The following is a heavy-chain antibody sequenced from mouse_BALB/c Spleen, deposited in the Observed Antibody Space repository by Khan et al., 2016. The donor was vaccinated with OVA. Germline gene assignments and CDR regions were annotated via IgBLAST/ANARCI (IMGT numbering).Heavy chain of an antibody. CDR3: ARGNWQSYYFDY. CDR2: INPYNGGT. J-gene: IGHJ2*01. V-gene: IGHV1S136*01. CDR1: GYIFTNYV. D-gene: IGHD4-1*01. Sequence: LVESGPELGKPGASMKMSCKPSGYIFTNYVLHWVKQKPGQGLEWIGYINPYNGGTKYNEKFQGKATLASDKSSITAYLELSSLTSEDSAVYYWARGNWQSYYFDYWGQGTTLTLSS.